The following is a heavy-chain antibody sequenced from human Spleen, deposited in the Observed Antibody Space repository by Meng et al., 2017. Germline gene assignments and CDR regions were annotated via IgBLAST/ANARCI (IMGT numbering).Heavy chain of an antibody. J-gene: IGHJ4*02. CDR3: ASYTIFIDY. CDR1: GGSISSSSYY. V-gene: IGHV4-39*07. CDR2: IYYTGST. Sequence: GPLRLSCTVSGGSISSSSYYWGWIRQPPGKGLEWIGSIYYTGSTYYNPSLKSRVTISVDTSKNRFSLKLRSVTAADTAVYYCASYTIFIDYWGQGTLVTVSS. D-gene: IGHD3-9*01.